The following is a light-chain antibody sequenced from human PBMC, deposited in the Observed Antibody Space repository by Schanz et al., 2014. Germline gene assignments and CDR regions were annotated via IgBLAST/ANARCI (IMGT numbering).Light chain of an antibody. J-gene: IGLJ2*01. CDR1: SSDVGGYNY. V-gene: IGLV2-8*01. Sequence: QSALTQPPSASGSPGQSVTISCTGTSSDVGGYNYVSWYQQHPGKAPKVMIYEVTKRPSGVPDRYSGSKSGNTASLTVSGLQAEDEADYYCSSYTRTSNVVFGGGTKLTVL. CDR3: SSYTRTSNVV. CDR2: EVT.